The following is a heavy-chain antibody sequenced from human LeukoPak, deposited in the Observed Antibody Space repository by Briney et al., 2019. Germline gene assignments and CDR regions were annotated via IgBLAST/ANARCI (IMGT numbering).Heavy chain of an antibody. CDR2: INPSGGST. CDR3: ARVPTVTRKEPPEDY. J-gene: IGHJ4*02. Sequence: ASVKVSCKASGYTFTSYYMHWVRQAPGQGLEWMGIINPSGGSTSYAQKFQGRVTMTRDTSTSTVYMELSSLRSEDTAVYYCARVPTVTRKEPPEDYWGQGTLVTVSS. V-gene: IGHV1-46*01. CDR1: GYTFTSYY. D-gene: IGHD4-17*01.